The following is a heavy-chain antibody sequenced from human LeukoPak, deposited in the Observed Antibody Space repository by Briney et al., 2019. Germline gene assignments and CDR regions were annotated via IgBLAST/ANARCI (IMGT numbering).Heavy chain of an antibody. V-gene: IGHV4-59*01. CDR2: TSKSGST. Sequence: PSETLSLTCTVSGGSIGSYFWSWIPQPPGKGLEWIGYTSKSGSTNNNPALKSRVTISIDTTKNQFSLKVTSVTAADTAVYYCARGALNWFDPWGQGTLVTVSS. CDR3: ARGALNWFDP. J-gene: IGHJ5*02. CDR1: GGSIGSYF.